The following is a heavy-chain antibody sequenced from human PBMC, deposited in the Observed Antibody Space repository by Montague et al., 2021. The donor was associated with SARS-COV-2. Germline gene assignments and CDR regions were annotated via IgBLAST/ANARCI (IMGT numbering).Heavy chain of an antibody. V-gene: IGHV4-31*03. D-gene: IGHD6-13*01. CDR3: ARLRSSLNWYFDL. CDR1: GGSISSGGYY. J-gene: IGHJ2*01. CDR2: IYYSGST. Sequence: TLSLTCTVSGGSISSGGYYWSWIRQHPGKGLEWIGYIYYSGSTYYNPSLKSRVTISVDTSKNQFSLKLSSVTAADTAVYYCARLRSSLNWYFDLWGRGTLVTVSS.